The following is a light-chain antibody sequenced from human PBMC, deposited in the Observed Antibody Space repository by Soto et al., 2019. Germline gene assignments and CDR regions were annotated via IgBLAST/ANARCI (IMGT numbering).Light chain of an antibody. CDR1: QALSNY. Sequence: IQLTQSPSSLSASVGDTVTITCLASQALSNYLAWYQQKPGKAPDLLIYSASTLQSGVPSRFSGSGSETECSLTIRALQPEDVATYYCQQLSRYPLTLGGGTKVDIK. CDR3: QQLSRYPLT. CDR2: SAS. J-gene: IGKJ4*01. V-gene: IGKV1-9*01.